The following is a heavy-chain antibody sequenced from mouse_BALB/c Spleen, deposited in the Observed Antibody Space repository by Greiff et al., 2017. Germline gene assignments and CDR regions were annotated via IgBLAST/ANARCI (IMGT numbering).Heavy chain of an antibody. D-gene: IGHD1-2*01. Sequence: VQLMESGAELVKPGASVKLSCTASGFNIKDTYMHWVKQRPEQGLEWIGRIDPANGNTKYDPKFQGKATITADTSSNTAYLQLSSLTSEDTAVYYCAREALRHFDYWGQGTTLTVSS. CDR3: AREALRHFDY. CDR2: IDPANGNT. CDR1: GFNIKDTY. J-gene: IGHJ2*01. V-gene: IGHV14-3*02.